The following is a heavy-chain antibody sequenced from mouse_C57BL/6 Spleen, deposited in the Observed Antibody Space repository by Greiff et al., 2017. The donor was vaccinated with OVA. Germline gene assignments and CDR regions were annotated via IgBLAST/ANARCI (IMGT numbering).Heavy chain of an antibody. CDR3: TNYGSSYGYFDV. V-gene: IGHV14-4*01. D-gene: IGHD1-1*01. J-gene: IGHJ1*03. CDR2: IDPENGDT. Sequence: EVQRVESGAELVRPGASVKLSCTASGFNIKDDYMHWVKQRPEQGLEWIGWIDPENGDTEYASKFQGKATITADTSSNTAYLQLSSLTSEDTAVYYCTNYGSSYGYFDVWGTGTTVTVSS. CDR1: GFNIKDDY.